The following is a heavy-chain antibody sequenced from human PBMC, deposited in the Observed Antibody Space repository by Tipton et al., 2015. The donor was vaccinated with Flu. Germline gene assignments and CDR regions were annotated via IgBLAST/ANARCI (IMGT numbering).Heavy chain of an antibody. D-gene: IGHD3-10*02. CDR2: ICHSGST. CDR3: ARHTGDSVRGIVDY. J-gene: IGHJ4*02. Sequence: TLSLTCSVSGDYIGSRYYWGWIRQPPGQGLEWIGTICHSGSTYYNPSLKSRVTISVDTSWNQFSLKLSSVTAADTAVYYCARHTGDSVRGIVDYWGQGTLVTVSS. V-gene: IGHV4-38-2*01. CDR1: GDYIGSRYY.